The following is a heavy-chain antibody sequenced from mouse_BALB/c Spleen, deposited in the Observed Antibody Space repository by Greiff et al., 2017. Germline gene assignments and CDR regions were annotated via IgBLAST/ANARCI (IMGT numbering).Heavy chain of an antibody. CDR1: GYTFTSYD. CDR3: AREEWYYAMDY. CDR2: IDPYNGGT. J-gene: IGHJ4*01. V-gene: IGHV1S135*01. Sequence: VQLQQSGPELVKPGALVKISCKASGYTFTSYDINWVKQRPGQGLEWIGYIDPYNGGTSYNQKFKGKATLTVDKSSSTAYMHLNSLTSEDSAVYYCAREEWYYAMDYWGQGTSVTVSS.